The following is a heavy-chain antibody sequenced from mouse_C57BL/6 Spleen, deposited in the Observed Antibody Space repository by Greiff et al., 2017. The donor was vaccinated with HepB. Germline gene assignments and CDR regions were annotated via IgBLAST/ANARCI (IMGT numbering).Heavy chain of an antibody. CDR2: INPYNGDT. J-gene: IGHJ4*01. Sequence: VQLKQSGPELVKPGDSVKISCKASGYSFTGYFMNWVMQSHGKSLEWIGRINPYNGDTFYNQKFKGKATLTVDKSSSTAHMELRSLTSEDSAVYYCARAGFTTVVANYAMDYWGQGTSVTVSS. D-gene: IGHD1-1*01. CDR3: ARAGFTTVVANYAMDY. V-gene: IGHV1-20*01. CDR1: GYSFTGYF.